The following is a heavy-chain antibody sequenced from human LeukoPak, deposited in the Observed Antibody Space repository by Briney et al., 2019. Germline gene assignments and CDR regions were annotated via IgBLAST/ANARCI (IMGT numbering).Heavy chain of an antibody. CDR2: IRSSSSYI. V-gene: IGHV3-21*01. CDR3: ARNRVSLDY. D-gene: IGHD2/OR15-2a*01. CDR1: GFTFSSYS. Sequence: GGSLRLSCAASGFTFSSYSMNWVRQAPGKGLEWVSFIRSSSSYIYYADSVKGRFTISRDNAKNSLYLQMNSLRAEDTAVFYCARNRVSLDYWGQGTLVTVSS. J-gene: IGHJ4*02.